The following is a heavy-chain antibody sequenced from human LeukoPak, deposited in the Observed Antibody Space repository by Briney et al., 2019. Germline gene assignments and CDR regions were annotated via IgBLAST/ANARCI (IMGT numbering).Heavy chain of an antibody. V-gene: IGHV4-34*01. CDR3: AGARGRGIEDAFDI. CDR1: GGSFSGYY. CDR2: INHSGST. Sequence: PSETLSLTCAVYGGSFSGYYWSWIRQPPGKGLEWIGEINHSGSTNYNPSLKSRVTISVDTSKNQFSLKLSSVTAADTAVYYCAGARGRGIEDAFDIWGQGTMVTVPS. J-gene: IGHJ3*02. D-gene: IGHD6-13*01.